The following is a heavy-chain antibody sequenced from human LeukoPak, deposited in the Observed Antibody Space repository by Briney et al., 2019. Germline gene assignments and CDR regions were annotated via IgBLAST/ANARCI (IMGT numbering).Heavy chain of an antibody. CDR3: ARDVGYCSRTSCYRGAYDI. Sequence: GGSLRLSCAASGFAFNGHAMHWVRQAPGKGLEWVAVIAYNGDHDYYVDSVKGRFTISRDNSKNTLYLQMNSLRAEDTAMYYCARDVGYCSRTSCYRGAYDIWGQGTMVTVSS. V-gene: IGHV3-30*03. CDR2: IAYNGDHD. CDR1: GFAFNGHA. D-gene: IGHD2-2*02. J-gene: IGHJ3*02.